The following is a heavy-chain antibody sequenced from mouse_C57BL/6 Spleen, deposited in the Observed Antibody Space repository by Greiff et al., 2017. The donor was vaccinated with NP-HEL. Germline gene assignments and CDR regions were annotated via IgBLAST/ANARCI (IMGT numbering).Heavy chain of an antibody. D-gene: IGHD1-1*01. V-gene: IGHV7-3*01. CDR2: IRNKANGYTT. Sequence: EVQLVESGGGLVQPGGSLSLSCAASGFTFTDYYMSWVRQPPGKALEWLGFIRNKANGYTTEYSASVKGRFTISRDNSQSILYLQMNALRAEDSATYYCAAYGSSGYFDVWGTETTVTVSS. CDR1: GFTFTDYY. CDR3: AAYGSSGYFDV. J-gene: IGHJ1*03.